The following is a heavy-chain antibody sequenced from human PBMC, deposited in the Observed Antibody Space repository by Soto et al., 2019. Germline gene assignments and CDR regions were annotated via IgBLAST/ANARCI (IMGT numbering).Heavy chain of an antibody. D-gene: IGHD3-3*01. J-gene: IGHJ6*02. Sequence: LRLSCAASGFTFSSYSMNWVRQAPGKGLEWVSSISSSSSYIYYADSVKGRFTISRDNAKNSLYLQMNSLRAEDAAVYYCARDSAQVEDYDFWSGYFFPHYYYGMDVWGQGTTVTVSS. V-gene: IGHV3-21*01. CDR1: GFTFSSYS. CDR2: ISSSSSYI. CDR3: ARDSAQVEDYDFWSGYFFPHYYYGMDV.